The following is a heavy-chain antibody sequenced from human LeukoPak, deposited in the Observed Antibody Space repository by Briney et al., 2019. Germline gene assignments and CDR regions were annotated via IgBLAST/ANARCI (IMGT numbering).Heavy chain of an antibody. CDR3: ARGVGSGYTDY. D-gene: IGHD3-22*01. CDR1: GVSISNYC. CDR2: ISYIGNT. J-gene: IGHJ4*02. Sequence: SETLSLTCTVSGVSISNYCLTWVRQPPGKGLEWVGFISYIGNTNNTPSLKSRVTTSLDSSKYQFSLQLIAVAAADTAVYYCARGVGSGYTDYWGQGALVTVSS. V-gene: IGHV4-59*01.